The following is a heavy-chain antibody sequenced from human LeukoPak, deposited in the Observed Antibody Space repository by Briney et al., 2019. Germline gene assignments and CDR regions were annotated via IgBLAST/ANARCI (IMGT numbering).Heavy chain of an antibody. CDR3: ARGGIAAAVRGVFWFDP. D-gene: IGHD6-13*01. Sequence: GGSLRLSCAASGFTFSSYWMHWVRQAPGKGLVWVSRINSDGSSTSYADSVKGRFTISRDNAKNSLYLQMNSLRAEDTAVYYCARGGIAAAVRGVFWFDPWGQGTLVTVSS. J-gene: IGHJ5*02. V-gene: IGHV3-74*01. CDR1: GFTFSSYW. CDR2: INSDGSST.